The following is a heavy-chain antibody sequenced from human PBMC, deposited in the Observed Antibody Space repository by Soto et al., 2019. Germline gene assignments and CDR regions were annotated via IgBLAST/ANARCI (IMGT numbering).Heavy chain of an antibody. D-gene: IGHD1-26*01. CDR1: GYSFTSYW. CDR2: IDPSDSYT. V-gene: IGHV5-10-1*01. J-gene: IGHJ3*02. Sequence: GESLKISCKGSGYSFTSYWISWVRQMPGKGLEWMGRIDPSDSYTNYSPSFQGHVTISADKSISTAYLQWSSLKASDTAMYYCARHHIVGVTYDAFDIWGQGTMVTVSS. CDR3: ARHHIVGVTYDAFDI.